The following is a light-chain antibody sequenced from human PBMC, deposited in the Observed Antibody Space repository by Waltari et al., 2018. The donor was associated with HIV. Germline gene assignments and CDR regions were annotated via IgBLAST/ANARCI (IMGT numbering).Light chain of an antibody. J-gene: IGLJ2*01. V-gene: IGLV3-19*01. Sequence: SSELTQDPAVSVALGQTVRITCQGDTLRKYYATWYQQKPGQAPLLVMYGKNNRPSGIPDRFSGSTSGNTASLTITGTQAEEEADYYCSSRDNSGNHVVFGGGTKLTVL. CDR3: SSRDNSGNHVV. CDR1: TLRKYY. CDR2: GKN.